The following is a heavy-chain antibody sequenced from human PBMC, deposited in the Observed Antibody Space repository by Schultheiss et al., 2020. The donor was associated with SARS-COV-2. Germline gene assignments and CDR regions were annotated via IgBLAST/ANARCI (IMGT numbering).Heavy chain of an antibody. Sequence: GESLKISCAASGFTFSNAWMSWVRQAPGKGLEWVAVIWYDGSNKYYADSVKGRFTISRDNSKNTLYLQMNSLRAEDTAVYYCAKGLTGTTSWGQGTLVTVSS. J-gene: IGHJ4*02. CDR3: AKGLTGTTS. CDR2: IWYDGSNK. CDR1: GFTFSNAW. D-gene: IGHD1-20*01. V-gene: IGHV3-33*06.